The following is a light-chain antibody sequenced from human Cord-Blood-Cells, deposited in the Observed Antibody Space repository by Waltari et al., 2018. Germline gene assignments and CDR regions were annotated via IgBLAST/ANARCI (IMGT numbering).Light chain of an antibody. J-gene: IGLJ1*01. V-gene: IGLV2-23*01. CDR2: EGS. CDR1: SSDVGSYNL. Sequence: QSALTQPASVSGSPGQSITISCTGPSSDVGSYNLVSCYQQHPGKAPKLMIYEGSKRPSGVSNRVSGSKSGNTASLTISGLQAEDEADYYCCSYAGSSTFYVFGTGTKVTVL. CDR3: CSYAGSSTFYV.